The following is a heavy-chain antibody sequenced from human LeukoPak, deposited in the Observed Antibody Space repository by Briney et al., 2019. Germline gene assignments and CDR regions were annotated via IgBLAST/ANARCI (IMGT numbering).Heavy chain of an antibody. V-gene: IGHV4-59*01. D-gene: IGHD4-23*01. CDR2: IYYSGTA. J-gene: IGHJ4*02. CDR1: GGSFSGYY. CDR3: ARVGVDDSGNIIKYFFDY. Sequence: TPSETLSLTCAVYGGSFSGYYWSWIRQPPGKGLEWIGNIYYSGTANYNPSLKSRVIISVDTSKNQFSLKLSPVTAADTAVYYCARVGVDDSGNIIKYFFDYWGQGTLVTVSS.